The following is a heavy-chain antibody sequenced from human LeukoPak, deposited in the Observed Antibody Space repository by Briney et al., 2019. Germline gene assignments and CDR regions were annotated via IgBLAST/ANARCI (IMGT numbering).Heavy chain of an antibody. CDR1: GGSISSSSYY. CDR3: ARLGLPANIGYSYGYYYFDY. Sequence: ASETLSLTCTVSGGSISSSSYYWGWIRQPPGKGLEWIGSIYYSGSTYYNPSLKSRVTISVDTSKNQFSLKLSSVTAADTAVYYCARLGLPANIGYSYGYYYFDYWGQGTLVTVSS. V-gene: IGHV4-39*01. D-gene: IGHD5-18*01. CDR2: IYYSGST. J-gene: IGHJ4*02.